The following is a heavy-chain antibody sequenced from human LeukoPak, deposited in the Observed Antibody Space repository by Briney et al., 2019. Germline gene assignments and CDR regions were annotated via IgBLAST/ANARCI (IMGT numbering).Heavy chain of an antibody. CDR3: ARSGDNGFDP. J-gene: IGHJ5*02. D-gene: IGHD3-10*01. V-gene: IGHV4-59*01. CDR1: GGSISSYY. Sequence: SETLSLTCTVSGGSISSYYWSWIRQPPGKGLEWIGYIYYSGSTNYNPSLKSRVTISVDTSKNQFSLKLSSVTAADTAVYYCARSGDNGFDPWGQGTLVTVSS. CDR2: IYYSGST.